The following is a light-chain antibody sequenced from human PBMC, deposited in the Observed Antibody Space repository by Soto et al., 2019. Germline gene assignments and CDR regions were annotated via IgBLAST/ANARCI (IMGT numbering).Light chain of an antibody. CDR3: FSFTTTSTHV. CDR2: EVN. J-gene: IGLJ1*01. Sequence: QSVLTQPPSASGTPGQRVTISCSGSSSNIGSNYAYWYQQFPGTAPRLMISEVNNRPSGVSNRFSGSKSGNTAYLTISGLQVEDEAEYFCFSFTTTSTHVFGTGTKVTVL. V-gene: IGLV1-47*01. CDR1: SSNIGSNY.